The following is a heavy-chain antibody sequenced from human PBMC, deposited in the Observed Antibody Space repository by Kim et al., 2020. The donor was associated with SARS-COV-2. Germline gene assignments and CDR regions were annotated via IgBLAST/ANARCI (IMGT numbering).Heavy chain of an antibody. CDR2: IDLRDSYT. J-gene: IGHJ4*02. Sequence: GESLKISCKGSGYSFSDQWITWVRQVPGKGLEWMGRIDLRDSYTTYSPSFKGHVNISADKSITTAYLQWSSPKASDTAIYYCVGRPDYDYWGQGTLVTVS. V-gene: IGHV5-10-1*01. CDR1: GYSFSDQW. CDR3: VGRPDYDY. D-gene: IGHD3-16*01.